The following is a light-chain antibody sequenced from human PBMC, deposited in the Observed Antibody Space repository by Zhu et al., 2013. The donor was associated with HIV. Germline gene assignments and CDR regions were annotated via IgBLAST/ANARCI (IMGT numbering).Light chain of an antibody. Sequence: QSVLTQPPSASGTPGQRVTISCSGSNSNIGSNSVNWYQQVPGTAPKLLVYTNNQRPSGVPDRFSGSKSGNTASLTISGLRSEDESDYYCAAWDDSLSGWVFGGGTKVTVL. V-gene: IGLV1-47*02. CDR3: AAWDDSLSGWV. CDR2: TNN. CDR1: NSNIGSNS. J-gene: IGLJ3*02.